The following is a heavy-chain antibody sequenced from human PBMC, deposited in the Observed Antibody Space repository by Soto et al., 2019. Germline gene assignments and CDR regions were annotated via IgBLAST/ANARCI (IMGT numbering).Heavy chain of an antibody. CDR1: GFIFTNYG. CDR2: VSYDGSNK. Sequence: GGSLRLSCEASGFIFTNYGMHWVRQAPGKGLEWVAVVSYDGSNKYYADSVKGRFTISRDNSKNTLYLQMNSLRAEDTAVYYCARVLERGYYYGMDVWGQGTTVTVSS. V-gene: IGHV3-30*03. D-gene: IGHD1-1*01. CDR3: ARVLERGYYYGMDV. J-gene: IGHJ6*02.